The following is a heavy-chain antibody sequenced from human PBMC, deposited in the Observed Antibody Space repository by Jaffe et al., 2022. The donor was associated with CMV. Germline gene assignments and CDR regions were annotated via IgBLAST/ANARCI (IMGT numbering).Heavy chain of an antibody. D-gene: IGHD3-9*01. J-gene: IGHJ4*02. CDR1: GGSFSGYY. Sequence: QVQLQQWGAGLLKPSETLSLTCAVYGGSFSGYYWSWIRQPPGKGLEWIGEINHSGSTNYNPSLKSRVTISVDTSKNQFSLKLSSVTAADTAVYYCARRISGYYDILTGYSDYWGQGTLVTVSS. CDR3: ARRISGYYDILTGYSDY. CDR2: INHSGST. V-gene: IGHV4-34*01.